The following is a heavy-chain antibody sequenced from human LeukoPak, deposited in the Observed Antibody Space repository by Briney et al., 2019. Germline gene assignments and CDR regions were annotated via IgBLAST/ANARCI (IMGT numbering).Heavy chain of an antibody. CDR2: ISGSGGST. Sequence: PGGSLRLSCAASGFTFSSYAMSWVRQAPGKGLEWVSAISGSGGSTYYADSVKGRFTISRDNSKNTLYLQINSLRAEDTAVYYCAKDYSSGWYYFDYWGQGTLVTVSS. CDR3: AKDYSSGWYYFDY. J-gene: IGHJ4*02. CDR1: GFTFSSYA. D-gene: IGHD6-19*01. V-gene: IGHV3-23*01.